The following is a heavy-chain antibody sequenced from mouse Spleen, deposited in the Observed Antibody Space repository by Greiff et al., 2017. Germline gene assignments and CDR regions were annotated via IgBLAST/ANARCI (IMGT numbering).Heavy chain of an antibody. V-gene: IGHV1S56*01. D-gene: IGHD4-1*02. Sequence: QVQLQQSGPELVKPGASVKMSCKASGYTFTSYYIHWVKQRPGQGLEWIGWIYPGDGSTKYNEKFKGKTTLTADKSSSTAYMLLSSLTSEDSAIYFCARNNWDVGYYAMDYWGQGTSVTVSS. CDR1: GYTFTSYY. J-gene: IGHJ4*01. CDR2: IYPGDGST. CDR3: ARNNWDVGYYAMDY.